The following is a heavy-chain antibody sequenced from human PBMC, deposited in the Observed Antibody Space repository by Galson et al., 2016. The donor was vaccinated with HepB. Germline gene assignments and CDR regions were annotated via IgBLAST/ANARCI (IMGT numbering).Heavy chain of an antibody. J-gene: IGHJ6*02. CDR3: AKEGRLGDGLDV. D-gene: IGHD3-10*01. CDR1: GFTFRSYG. V-gene: IGHV3-23*01. CDR2: ISGSGGGA. Sequence: SLRLSCAASGFTFRSYGMNWVRQAPGKGLEWVSGISGSGGGAYYGDSVKGRFTISRDKSKNTLHLQINSLRAEDTAVYYCAKEGRLGDGLDVWGQGTTVTVSS.